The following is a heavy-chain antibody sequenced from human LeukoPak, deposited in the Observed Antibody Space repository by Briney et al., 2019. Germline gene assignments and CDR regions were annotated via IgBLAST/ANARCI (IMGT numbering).Heavy chain of an antibody. V-gene: IGHV3-33*01. Sequence: PGGSLRLSCEASKFTLNSYGMHWVRQAPGKGLEWVAVIWYDGSSKFYADSVKGRFTISRDNSKNTVYLQMNSLRAEDTAVYYCARETMVRGVTTWFDPWGQGTLVTVSS. CDR3: ARETMVRGVTTWFDP. J-gene: IGHJ5*02. CDR2: IWYDGSSK. CDR1: KFTLNSYG. D-gene: IGHD3-10*01.